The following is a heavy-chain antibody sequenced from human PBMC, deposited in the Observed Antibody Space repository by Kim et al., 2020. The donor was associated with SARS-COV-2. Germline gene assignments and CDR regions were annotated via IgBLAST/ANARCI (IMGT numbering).Heavy chain of an antibody. Sequence: ASVKVSCNASGYTFTSYDINWVRQATGQGLEWMGWMNPNSGNTGYAQKFQGRVTMTRNTSISTAYMELSSLRSEDTAVYYCAVTYYYDSSGYYPDAFDIWGQGTMVTVSS. CDR2: MNPNSGNT. D-gene: IGHD3-22*01. CDR1: GYTFTSYD. CDR3: AVTYYYDSSGYYPDAFDI. V-gene: IGHV1-8*01. J-gene: IGHJ3*02.